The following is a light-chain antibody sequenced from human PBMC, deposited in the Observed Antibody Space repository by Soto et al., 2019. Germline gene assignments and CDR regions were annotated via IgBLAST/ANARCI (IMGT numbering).Light chain of an antibody. CDR1: SSNIGSNT. CDR2: STS. CDR3: AAWDDRLDVYV. J-gene: IGLJ1*01. V-gene: IGLV1-44*01. Sequence: QSVLTQPPSASGTPGQIVAISCSGSSSNIGSNTVTWYQQLPGSAPKLLIYSTSQRSSGVPGRFSGSKSGASASLSISGLQSEDEADYYGAAWDDRLDVYVFGRGTKVTV.